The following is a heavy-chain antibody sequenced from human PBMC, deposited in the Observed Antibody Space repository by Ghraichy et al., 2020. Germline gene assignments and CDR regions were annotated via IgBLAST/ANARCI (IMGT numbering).Heavy chain of an antibody. J-gene: IGHJ4*02. V-gene: IGHV4-59*01. CDR3: ARSVGPDKLAYCGGDCYTAGY. D-gene: IGHD2-21*02. Sequence: SETLSLTCTVSGGSISSYYWSWIRQPPGKGLEWIGYIYYSGSTNYNPSLKSRVTMSVDTSKNQFSLKLSSVTAADTAVYYCARSVGPDKLAYCGGDCYTAGYWGQGTLVTVSS. CDR2: IYYSGST. CDR1: GGSISSYY.